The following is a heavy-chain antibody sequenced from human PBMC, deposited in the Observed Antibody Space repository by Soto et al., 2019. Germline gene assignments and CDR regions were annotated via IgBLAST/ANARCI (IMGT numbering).Heavy chain of an antibody. Sequence: QVQLVQSGAEVKKPGSSVKVSCKASGGTFSSYAISWVRQAPGQGLEWMGGIIPIFGTANYAQKFQGSVTITAEESTSTASMELSSVRSEDTAVYYCARDGDGSGARWGQGTLITVSS. CDR2: IIPIFGTA. J-gene: IGHJ4*02. CDR1: GGTFSSYA. D-gene: IGHD3-10*01. V-gene: IGHV1-69*12. CDR3: ARDGDGSGAR.